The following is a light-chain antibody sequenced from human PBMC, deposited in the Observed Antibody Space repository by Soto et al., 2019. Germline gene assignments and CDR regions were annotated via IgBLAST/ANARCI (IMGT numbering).Light chain of an antibody. Sequence: QSALTQPASVSGSPGQSITISCTGTSSDVGYYNYVSWYQHHPGKVPKLIIYEVSNRPSRISNRFSGSKSGNTASLTISGLQAEDEADYYCTSYTTSSTQVFGGGTKLTAL. CDR2: EVS. V-gene: IGLV2-14*01. J-gene: IGLJ3*02. CDR1: SSDVGYYNY. CDR3: TSYTTSSTQV.